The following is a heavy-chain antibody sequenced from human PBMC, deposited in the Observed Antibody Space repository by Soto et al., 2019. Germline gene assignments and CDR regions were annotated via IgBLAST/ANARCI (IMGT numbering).Heavy chain of an antibody. CDR2: ISYDGSNK. Sequence: GGSLRLSCAASGFTFSSYAMHWVRQAPGKGLERVAGISYDGSNKYYADSVKGRFTISRDNSKNTLYLQMNSLGAEDTAVYYCARGLGDSSGYWRNWFDPWGQGTLVTVSS. CDR3: ARGLGDSSGYWRNWFDP. J-gene: IGHJ5*02. V-gene: IGHV3-30-3*01. D-gene: IGHD3-22*01. CDR1: GFTFSSYA.